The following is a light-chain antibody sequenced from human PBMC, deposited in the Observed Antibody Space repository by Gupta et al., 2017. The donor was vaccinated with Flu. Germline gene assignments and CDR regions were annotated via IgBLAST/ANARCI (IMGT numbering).Light chain of an antibody. J-gene: IGKJ1*01. Sequence: EIVMTQSPATLSVSPGERATLSCRTSQSVNSNLAWYQQKFGQPPRLLIYGASIRATGIPARFSGSGSGTEFTLTITSLQSEDFAVYYCQQHNDWPPWTFGQGTRVEIK. CDR2: GAS. CDR3: QQHNDWPPWT. CDR1: QSVNSN. V-gene: IGKV3-15*01.